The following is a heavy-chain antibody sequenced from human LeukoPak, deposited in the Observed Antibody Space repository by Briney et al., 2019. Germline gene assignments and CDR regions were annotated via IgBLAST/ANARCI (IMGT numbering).Heavy chain of an antibody. Sequence: GGSLRLSCAASKFTFSDYYMSWIRQAPGKGLEWVSYMSTSGSTFHYADSVKGRFTISRDNAKNSLYLQMNSLRAEDTAVYYCARVFTSGSPFDYWGQGTLVTVSS. CDR2: MSTSGSTF. CDR3: ARVFTSGSPFDY. D-gene: IGHD1-26*01. V-gene: IGHV3-11*01. J-gene: IGHJ4*02. CDR1: KFTFSDYY.